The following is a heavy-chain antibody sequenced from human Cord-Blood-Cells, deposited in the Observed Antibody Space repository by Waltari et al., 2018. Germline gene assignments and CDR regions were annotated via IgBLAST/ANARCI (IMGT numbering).Heavy chain of an antibody. CDR2: ISAYNGNT. Sequence: QVQLVQSGAEVKKPGASVKVSCKASGYTFTSYGISGVRQAPGQGLEWMGWISAYNGNTNYAQKLQGRFTMTTDTSTSTAYMELRSLRSDDTAVYYCARDTLVGYCSGGSCYSNFDYWGQGTLVTVSS. CDR3: ARDTLVGYCSGGSCYSNFDY. D-gene: IGHD2-15*01. CDR1: GYTFTSYG. V-gene: IGHV1-18*01. J-gene: IGHJ4*02.